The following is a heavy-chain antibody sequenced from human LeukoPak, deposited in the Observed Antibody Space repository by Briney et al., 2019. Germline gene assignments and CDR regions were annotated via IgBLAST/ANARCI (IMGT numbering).Heavy chain of an antibody. CDR1: GYTFTNYA. Sequence: ASVKVSCKASGYTFTNYAVNWVRQAPGQGLEWMGWINPNSGGTNYAQKFQGRVTMTRDTSISTAYMELSRLRSDDTAMYYCARDSSRGATHAFDYWGQGTLVTVSS. D-gene: IGHD1-26*01. CDR2: INPNSGGT. CDR3: ARDSSRGATHAFDY. V-gene: IGHV1-2*02. J-gene: IGHJ4*02.